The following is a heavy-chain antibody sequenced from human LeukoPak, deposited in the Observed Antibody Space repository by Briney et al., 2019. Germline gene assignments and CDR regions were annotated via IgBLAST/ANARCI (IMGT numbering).Heavy chain of an antibody. CDR2: ISAYNGNT. CDR3: ARLYYDSSGYYQPDLDY. J-gene: IGHJ4*02. Sequence: ASVKVSCKASGYTFTSYGISWVRQAPGQGLEWMGWISAYNGNTNYAQKLQGRVTMTTDTSTSTAYVELRSLRSDDTAVYYCARLYYDSSGYYQPDLDYWGQGTLVTVSS. D-gene: IGHD3-22*01. CDR1: GYTFTSYG. V-gene: IGHV1-18*01.